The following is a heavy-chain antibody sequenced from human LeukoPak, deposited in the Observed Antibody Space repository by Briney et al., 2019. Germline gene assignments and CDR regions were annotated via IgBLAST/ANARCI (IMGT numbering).Heavy chain of an antibody. J-gene: IGHJ6*03. Sequence: HTGGSLRLSCAASGFTFSNYWMHWVRHAPGKGLVWVSRINSDGSSTSYADSVKGRFTISRDNAKDTLYLQMNSLRAEDTAVYYCARVSSGSYFGYYYYYMDVWGKGTTVTVSS. D-gene: IGHD1-26*01. CDR2: INSDGSST. CDR3: ARVSSGSYFGYYYYYMDV. V-gene: IGHV3-74*01. CDR1: GFTFSNYW.